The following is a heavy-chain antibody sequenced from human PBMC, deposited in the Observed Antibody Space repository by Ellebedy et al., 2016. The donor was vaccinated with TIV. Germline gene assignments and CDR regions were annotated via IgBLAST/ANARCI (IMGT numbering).Heavy chain of an antibody. CDR3: ARTSRYAYSSSCDY. CDR1: GYTFMSYS. Sequence: AASVKVSCKASGYTFMSYSIAWVRQAPGQGLEWMGWVSGYNGNTNYAQKVQGRVTMTTDTSMNTAYMELRSLTSDDTAVYSCARTSRYAYSSSCDYWGQGTLVTVSS. D-gene: IGHD6-13*01. V-gene: IGHV1-18*01. J-gene: IGHJ4*02. CDR2: VSGYNGNT.